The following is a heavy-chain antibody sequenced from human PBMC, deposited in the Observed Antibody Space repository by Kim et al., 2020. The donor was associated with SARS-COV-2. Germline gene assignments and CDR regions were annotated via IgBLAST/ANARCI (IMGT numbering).Heavy chain of an antibody. Sequence: NPSLRSRVTISVDTSKNQFSLKLSSVTAADTAVYYCARYSSSRTTYYFDYWGQGTLVTVSS. D-gene: IGHD6-6*01. CDR3: ARYSSSRTTYYFDY. V-gene: IGHV4-39*01. J-gene: IGHJ4*02.